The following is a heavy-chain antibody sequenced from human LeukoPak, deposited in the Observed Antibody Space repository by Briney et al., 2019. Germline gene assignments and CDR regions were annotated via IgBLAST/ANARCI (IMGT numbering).Heavy chain of an antibody. Sequence: GGSLRLSCAASGFTFSSYSMKWVRQAPGKGLEWVSSISSSSSYIYYADSVKGRFTISRDNAKNSLYLQMNSLRAEDTAVYYCAGDPGHSYGYSFDYWGQGTLVTVSS. CDR3: AGDPGHSYGYSFDY. D-gene: IGHD5-18*01. J-gene: IGHJ4*02. CDR1: GFTFSSYS. CDR2: ISSSSSYI. V-gene: IGHV3-21*01.